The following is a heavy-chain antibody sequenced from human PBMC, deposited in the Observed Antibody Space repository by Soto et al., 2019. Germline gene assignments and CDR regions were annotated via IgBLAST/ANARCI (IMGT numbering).Heavy chain of an antibody. V-gene: IGHV3-48*01. CDR2: ISSSSSTI. D-gene: IGHD2-15*01. CDR3: ARDLCSGGSCYSNWFDP. J-gene: IGHJ5*02. Sequence: GSLRLSCAASGFTFSSYSMNWVRQAPGKGLEWVSYISSSSSTIYYADSVKGRFTISRDNAKNSLYLQMNSLRAEDTAVYYCARDLCSGGSCYSNWFDPWGQGTLVTVSS. CDR1: GFTFSSYS.